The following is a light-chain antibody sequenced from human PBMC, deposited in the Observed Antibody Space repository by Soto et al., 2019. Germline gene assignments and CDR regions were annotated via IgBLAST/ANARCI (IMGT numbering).Light chain of an antibody. CDR1: QGISNY. V-gene: IGKV1-27*01. CDR3: QQYNSAPL. J-gene: IGKJ1*01. Sequence: DIQMTQPPSFLSASVGDRVTITCRASQGISNYLAWYQQKPGKVPQLLIYASSTLQPGVPSRFSGSGSGTDFTLTISSLQPEDFATYYCQQYNSAPLFGQGTKVDIK. CDR2: ASS.